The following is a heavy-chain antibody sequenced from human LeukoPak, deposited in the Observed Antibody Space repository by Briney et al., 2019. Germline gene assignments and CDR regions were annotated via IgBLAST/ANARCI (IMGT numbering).Heavy chain of an antibody. CDR3: ARKGDY. CDR2: INHSGST. J-gene: IGHJ4*02. Sequence: SETLSLTCAVYGGSFSGHYWSWIRQPPGKGLEWIGEINHSGSTNYNPSLKSRVTISVDTSKNQFSLKLSSVTAADTAVYYCARKGDYWGQGTLVTVSS. V-gene: IGHV4-34*01. CDR1: GGSFSGHY.